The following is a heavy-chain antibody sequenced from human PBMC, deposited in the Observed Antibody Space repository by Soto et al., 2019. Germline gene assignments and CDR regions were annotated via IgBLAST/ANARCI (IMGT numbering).Heavy chain of an antibody. D-gene: IGHD1-1*01. CDR2: MYHTGIT. CDR1: RGSISSGNW. J-gene: IGHJ2*01. CDR3: ARESYNESNVGYFDL. Sequence: QVQLQESGPGLVKPSGTLSLTCAVSRGSISSGNWWSWVRQSPGKGLEWIGAMYHTGITNYSPSLKSRVTMSVDKSKNQFSLKLSSVTAADTAVYYCARESYNESNVGYFDLWGRGTLVSVSS. V-gene: IGHV4-4*02.